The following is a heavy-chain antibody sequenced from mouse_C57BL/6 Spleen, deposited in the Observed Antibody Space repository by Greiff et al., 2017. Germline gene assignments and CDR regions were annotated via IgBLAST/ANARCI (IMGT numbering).Heavy chain of an antibody. J-gene: IGHJ3*01. D-gene: IGHD4-1*02. CDR2: ISGGGGNT. CDR1: GFTFSSYT. V-gene: IGHV5-9*01. Sequence: EVKVEESGGGLVKPGGSLKLSCAASGFTFSSYTMSWVRQTPEKRLEWVATISGGGGNTYYPDSVKGRFTISRDNAKNTLYLQMSSLRSEDTALYYCAPTGTFAYWGQGTLVTVSA. CDR3: APTGTFAY.